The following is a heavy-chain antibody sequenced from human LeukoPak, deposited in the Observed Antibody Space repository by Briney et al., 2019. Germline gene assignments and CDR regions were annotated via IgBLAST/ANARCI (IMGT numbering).Heavy chain of an antibody. V-gene: IGHV1-46*01. CDR2: INPNGGST. CDR3: ATLDGDYVVGDY. CDR1: GYTFTSYY. J-gene: IGHJ4*02. D-gene: IGHD4-17*01. Sequence: ASVKVSCKASGYTFTSYYMHWVRQAPGQGLEWMGIINPNGGSTSYAQKFQGRVTMTRDTSTSTVYMELSSLRSEDTAVYYCATLDGDYVVGDYWGQGTLVTVSS.